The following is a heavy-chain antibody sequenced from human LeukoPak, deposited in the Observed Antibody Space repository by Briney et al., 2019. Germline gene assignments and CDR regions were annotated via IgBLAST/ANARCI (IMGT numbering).Heavy chain of an antibody. J-gene: IGHJ6*02. CDR3: ARDQYYYDSSGRSYGMDV. D-gene: IGHD3-22*01. Sequence: SSETLSLTCTVSGDSISTYYWSWIRQPPGKGLEWIGYIYYSGSTNYNPSPKSRVTISVDTSKNQFSLKLSSVTAADTAVYYCARDQYYYDSSGRSYGMDVWGQGTTVTVSS. CDR1: GDSISTYY. V-gene: IGHV4-59*01. CDR2: IYYSGST.